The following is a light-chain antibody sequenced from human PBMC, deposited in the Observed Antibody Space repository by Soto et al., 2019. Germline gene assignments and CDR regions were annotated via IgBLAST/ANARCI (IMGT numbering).Light chain of an antibody. CDR2: KAS. J-gene: IGKJ1*01. CDR3: QHQRT. V-gene: IGKV1-5*03. Sequence: DIQITQSPSTLSASVGDRVTITCRASQSISSWLAWYQQKPGKAPKLLIYKASSLESGVPSRFSGSGSGTEFTLTISSLQPDDFATYYCQHQRTFGQGTKVDIK. CDR1: QSISSW.